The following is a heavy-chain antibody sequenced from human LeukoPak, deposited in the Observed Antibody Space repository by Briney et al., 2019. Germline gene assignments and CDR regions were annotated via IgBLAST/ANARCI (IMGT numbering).Heavy chain of an antibody. D-gene: IGHD3-22*01. CDR2: IRYYGANT. Sequence: PGGSLRLSCAASGFTFSSYGMHWGRQAPGKGVVWVSVIRYYGANTYYADSVKGRVTISIDKSKNTLYLQMNSLRAEDTDVYYSARVSDSSIWGQGTLVTVSS. CDR1: GFTFSSYG. J-gene: IGHJ4*02. CDR3: ARVSDSSI. V-gene: IGHV3-30*12.